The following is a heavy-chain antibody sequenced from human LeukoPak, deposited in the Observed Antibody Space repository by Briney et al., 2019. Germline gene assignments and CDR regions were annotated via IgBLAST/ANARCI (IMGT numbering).Heavy chain of an antibody. Sequence: SLRLSCAASGFTFDDYAMHWVRQAPGKGLEWVSGISWNSGSIGYADSVKGRFTISRDNAKNSLYLQMNSLRAEDTALYYCAKDLRGYSGYGLLDYWGQGTLVTVSS. D-gene: IGHD5-12*01. CDR2: ISWNSGSI. CDR3: AKDLRGYSGYGLLDY. V-gene: IGHV3-9*01. CDR1: GFTFDDYA. J-gene: IGHJ4*02.